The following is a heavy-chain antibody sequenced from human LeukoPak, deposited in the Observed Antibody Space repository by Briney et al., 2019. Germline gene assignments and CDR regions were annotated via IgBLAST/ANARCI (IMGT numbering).Heavy chain of an antibody. Sequence: PGGSLRFSCAASRCSLSAYSMTWVRQAPGKGLEWVSAISGSGDNTYYADSVKGQFTISRDNSKNTLYLQMSSLRAEDTAAYFCARGGILYGLDFWGQGTTVTVSS. CDR2: ISGSGDNT. CDR3: ARGGILYGLDF. J-gene: IGHJ6*02. CDR1: RCSLSAYS. V-gene: IGHV3-23*01. D-gene: IGHD6-13*01.